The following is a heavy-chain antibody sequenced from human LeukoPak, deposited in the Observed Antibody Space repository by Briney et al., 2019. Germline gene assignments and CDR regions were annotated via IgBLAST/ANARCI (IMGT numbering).Heavy chain of an antibody. CDR3: ARDHPGDIVLMVYEMDAFDI. CDR1: GDSINTTPFF. Sequence: SETLSLTCTVSGDSINTTPFFWGWIRQPPGKGLDWLGNIYYSGTTYYNSSLRSRFTISVDTSKNQFSLRLTSATAADTAVYYCARDHPGDIVLMVYEMDAFDIWGQGTMVTVSS. J-gene: IGHJ3*02. D-gene: IGHD2-8*01. CDR2: IYYSGTT. V-gene: IGHV4-39*07.